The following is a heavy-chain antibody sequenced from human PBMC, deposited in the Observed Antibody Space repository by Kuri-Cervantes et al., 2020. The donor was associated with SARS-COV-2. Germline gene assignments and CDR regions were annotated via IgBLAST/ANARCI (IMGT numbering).Heavy chain of an antibody. Sequence: GESLKISCAASGFTFSSYAMSWVRQAPGKGLEWVSAISGSGGSTYYADSVKGRFTISRDNSKNTLYLQMNGLRAEDTAVYYCAKDTWIRAYYFDYWGQGTLVTVSS. J-gene: IGHJ4*02. D-gene: IGHD5-12*01. CDR3: AKDTWIRAYYFDY. V-gene: IGHV3-23*01. CDR2: ISGSGGST. CDR1: GFTFSSYA.